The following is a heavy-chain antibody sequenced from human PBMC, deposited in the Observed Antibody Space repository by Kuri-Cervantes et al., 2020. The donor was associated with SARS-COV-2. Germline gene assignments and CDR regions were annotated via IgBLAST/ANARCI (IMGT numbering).Heavy chain of an antibody. CDR2: ISVDGKKR. J-gene: IGHJ4*02. CDR1: GFTFSRYA. CDR3: ATTSGSYYNGAFDY. Sequence: GESLKISCAGSGFTFSRYAIHCVRQAPGKGLEWVAVISVDGKKRYYADSVKGRFTISRDNSQSTLYLQMNSLRTEDTAVYYCATTSGSYYNGAFDYWGQGTLVTVSS. D-gene: IGHD1-26*01. V-gene: IGHV3-30*04.